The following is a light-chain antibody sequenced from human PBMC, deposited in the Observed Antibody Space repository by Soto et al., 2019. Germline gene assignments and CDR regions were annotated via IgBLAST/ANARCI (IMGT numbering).Light chain of an antibody. CDR2: SDN. J-gene: IGLJ1*01. CDR1: SSNIASNT. V-gene: IGLV1-44*01. CDR3: ASWDDSLDADV. Sequence: QSVLTQPPSASGTPGLWVTLSCSGSSSNIASNTVNWYQHLPGTAPKLLIYSDNQRPSGVPARFSASKSGTSASLAISGLQSEDEADYYCASWDDSLDADVFGTGTKLTVL.